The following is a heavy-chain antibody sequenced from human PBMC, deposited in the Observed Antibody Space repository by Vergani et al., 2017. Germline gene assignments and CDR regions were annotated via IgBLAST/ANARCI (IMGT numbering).Heavy chain of an antibody. V-gene: IGHV1-69*01. Sequence: QVQLVQSGAEVKKPGSSVKVSCKASGGTFSSYAISWVRQAPGQGLEWMGGIIPIFGTANYAQKFQGRGTITAEESTSTAYMELSSLRSEDTAVDDCAGHFKLGIGWGYWGQGTLVTVSS. D-gene: IGHD7-27*01. CDR2: IIPIFGTA. CDR3: AGHFKLGIGWGY. J-gene: IGHJ4*02. CDR1: GGTFSSYA.